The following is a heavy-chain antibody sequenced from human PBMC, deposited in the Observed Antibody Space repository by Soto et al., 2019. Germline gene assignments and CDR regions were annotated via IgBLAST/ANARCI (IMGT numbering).Heavy chain of an antibody. J-gene: IGHJ6*02. V-gene: IGHV4-39*01. D-gene: IGHD3-10*01. CDR2: IYYSGST. Sequence: SETLSLTCTVSGGSISSSSYYWGWIRQPPGKGLEWIGSIYYSGSTYYNPSLKSRVTISVDTSKNQFSLKLSSVTAAETAVYYCARGRYDSAGSSLGRRMDVWGQGTTVTVSS. CDR3: ARGRYDSAGSSLGRRMDV. CDR1: GGSISSSSYY.